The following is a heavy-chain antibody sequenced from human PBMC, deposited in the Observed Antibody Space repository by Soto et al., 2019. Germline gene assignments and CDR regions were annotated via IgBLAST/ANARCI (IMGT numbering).Heavy chain of an antibody. CDR3: ARLRIFGVVIDYYYGMDV. D-gene: IGHD3-3*01. Sequence: LSLTFTVSGXSISSSSYYWGWIRQPPGKGLEWIGSIYYSGSTYYNPSLKSRVTISVDTSKNQFSLKLSSVTAADTAVYYCARLRIFGVVIDYYYGMDVWGQGTTVTVSS. CDR1: GXSISSSSYY. CDR2: IYYSGST. J-gene: IGHJ6*02. V-gene: IGHV4-39*01.